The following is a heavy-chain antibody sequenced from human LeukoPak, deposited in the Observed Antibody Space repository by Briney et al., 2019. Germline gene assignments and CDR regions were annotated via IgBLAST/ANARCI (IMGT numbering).Heavy chain of an antibody. Sequence: GASVKLSCKASGYIFTSYYIHWVRQAPGQGLEWMGIINPSGGNTNYAQKFQGRVTMTRDTSTSTVYMELSSLRSGDTAVYYCARFAVHRRLAVAGQFGLDYWGQGTLVTVSS. CDR1: GYIFTSYY. CDR2: INPSGGNT. V-gene: IGHV1-46*01. CDR3: ARFAVHRRLAVAGQFGLDY. J-gene: IGHJ4*02. D-gene: IGHD6-19*01.